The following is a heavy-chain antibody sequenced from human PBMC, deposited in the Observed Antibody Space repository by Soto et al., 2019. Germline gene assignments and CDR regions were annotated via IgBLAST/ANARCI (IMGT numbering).Heavy chain of an antibody. CDR1: GFTLSDHH. CDR2: TRNKANSYTT. CDR3: ARTPQSGNDFHV. D-gene: IGHD3-3*01. J-gene: IGHJ6*02. Sequence: EVQLVESGGGLVQPGGSLRLSCAASGFTLSDHHMDWVRQAPGKGLEWVGRTRNKANSYTTEYAASVKGKFTISRDDSRDSLYLQINSLKTEDTAVYYCARTPQSGNDFHVWGQGTTVTVSS. V-gene: IGHV3-72*01.